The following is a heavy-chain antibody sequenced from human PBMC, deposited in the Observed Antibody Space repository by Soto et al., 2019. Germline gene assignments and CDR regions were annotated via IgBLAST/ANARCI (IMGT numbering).Heavy chain of an antibody. J-gene: IGHJ4*02. CDR1: GFTFSSYS. CDR2: ISSSSSTI. CDR3: ARDVQFQSFDY. D-gene: IGHD4-4*01. V-gene: IGHV3-48*01. Sequence: GSLRLSCAASGFTFSSYSMNWVRQAPGKGLEWVSYISSSSSTIYYADSVKGRFTISRDNAQNTLYLQMNSLRAEDTAVYYCARDVQFQSFDYWGQGTLVTVSS.